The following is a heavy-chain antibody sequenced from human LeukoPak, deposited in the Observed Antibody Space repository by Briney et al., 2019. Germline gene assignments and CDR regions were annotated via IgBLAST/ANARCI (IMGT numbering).Heavy chain of an antibody. Sequence: GASVKVSCKASGYTFTSYDINWVRQATGQGLEWMGWMNPNSGNTGYAQKFQGRVTMTTDTSTSTAYMELRSLRSDDTAVYYCARDAATADYFDYWGQGTLVTVSS. CDR2: MNPNSGNT. J-gene: IGHJ4*02. CDR3: ARDAATADYFDY. CDR1: GYTFTSYD. V-gene: IGHV1-8*02. D-gene: IGHD2-15*01.